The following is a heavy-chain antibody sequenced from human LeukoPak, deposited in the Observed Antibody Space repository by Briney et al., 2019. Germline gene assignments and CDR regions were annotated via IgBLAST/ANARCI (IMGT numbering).Heavy chain of an antibody. V-gene: IGHV3-48*03. Sequence: PGGSLRLSCAASGFAFSTYEMNWVRQAPGKGLEWISIISREGSNTNYADSVEGRFTISRDNAKNSVYLQMNSLRAEDTAVYYCAAFYYNSNPKAVWGQGTMVTVSS. CDR3: AAFYYNSNPKAV. CDR1: GFAFSTYE. CDR2: ISREGSNT. J-gene: IGHJ3*01. D-gene: IGHD3-22*01.